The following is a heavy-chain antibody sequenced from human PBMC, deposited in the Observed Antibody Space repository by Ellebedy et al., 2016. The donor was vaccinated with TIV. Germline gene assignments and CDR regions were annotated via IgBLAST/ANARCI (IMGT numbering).Heavy chain of an antibody. D-gene: IGHD2-2*01. CDR1: GFTFSSYW. Sequence: PGGSLRLSCAASGFTFSSYWMTWVRQAPGKGLEWVAHIKQDGSEKNYVDSVKGRFTISRDNAKNSLYLQMNSLRAEDTAVYYCAPEPEDIEVEAAAWGQGTLVTVSS. V-gene: IGHV3-7*01. CDR2: IKQDGSEK. CDR3: APEPEDIEVEAAA. J-gene: IGHJ4*02.